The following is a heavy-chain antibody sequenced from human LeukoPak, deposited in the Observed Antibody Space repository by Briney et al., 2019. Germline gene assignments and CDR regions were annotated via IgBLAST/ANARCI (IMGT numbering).Heavy chain of an antibody. CDR3: ARASVRGVIIGDY. Sequence: SETLSLTCTVSGGSISSGSYYWSWIRQPAGKGLEWIGRIYTSGSTNYNPSLKSRVTISVDTSKNQFSLKLSSVTAADTAVYYRARASVRGVIIGDYWGQGILVTVSS. CDR1: GGSISSGSYY. V-gene: IGHV4-61*02. J-gene: IGHJ4*02. CDR2: IYTSGST. D-gene: IGHD3-10*01.